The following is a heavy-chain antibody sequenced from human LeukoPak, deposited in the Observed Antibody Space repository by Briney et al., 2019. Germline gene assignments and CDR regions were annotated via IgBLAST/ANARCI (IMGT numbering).Heavy chain of an antibody. Sequence: SETLSLTCTVSGGSISSSSYYCAWIRQPPGKGLEWIGSIYYSGSTYYNPSLKSRVTISVDTSENQFSLKLSSVTAADTAVYYCAREGRYCSGGTCSYMDVWGKGTTVTVSS. V-gene: IGHV4-39*07. CDR1: GGSISSSSYY. CDR3: AREGRYCSGGTCSYMDV. D-gene: IGHD2-15*01. CDR2: IYYSGST. J-gene: IGHJ6*03.